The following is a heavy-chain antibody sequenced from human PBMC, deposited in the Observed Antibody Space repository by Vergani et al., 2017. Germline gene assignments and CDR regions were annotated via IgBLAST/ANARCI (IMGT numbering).Heavy chain of an antibody. CDR1: GGTFSSYA. V-gene: IGHV5-51*01. CDR2: IYPGDSDT. Sequence: VQLVQSGAEVKKPGSSVKVSCKASGGTFSSYAISWVRQMPGKGLEWMGIIYPGDSDTRYSPSFQGQVTISADKSISTAYLQWGSLKASDTAMYYCARPGITGTVFDYWGQGTLVTVSS. J-gene: IGHJ4*02. CDR3: ARPGITGTVFDY. D-gene: IGHD1-7*01.